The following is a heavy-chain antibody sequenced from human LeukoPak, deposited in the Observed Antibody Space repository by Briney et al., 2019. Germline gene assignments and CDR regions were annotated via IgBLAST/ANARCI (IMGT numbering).Heavy chain of an antibody. V-gene: IGHV4-59*01. J-gene: IGHJ6*03. Sequence: PSETLSLTCTVSGGSISNYYWNWIRLPPGKGLEWIGHIYYSGSTIYNPSLKSRVTISVDTSRNQFSLNLNSVTAADTAVYYCARNSSGSQYYHYMDVWGKGTTVTVSS. CDR3: ARNSSGSQYYHYMDV. D-gene: IGHD3-22*01. CDR2: IYYSGST. CDR1: GGSISNYY.